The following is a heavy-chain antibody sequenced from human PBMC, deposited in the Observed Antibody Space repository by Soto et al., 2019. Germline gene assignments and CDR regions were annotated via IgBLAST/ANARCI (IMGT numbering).Heavy chain of an antibody. J-gene: IGHJ6*02. Sequence: PGGSLRLSCYAPGFTVSTTYMSWVRQAPGMGLEWVAVIESGGSTHYADSVKGRFTISRDNSKNMIYLQLDTLRADDTAVYYCAKDLGPLRLLNYYFYGLDVWGQGTTVTVSS. CDR1: GFTVSTTY. D-gene: IGHD2-15*01. CDR3: AKDLGPLRLLNYYFYGLDV. V-gene: IGHV3-53*01. CDR2: IESGGST.